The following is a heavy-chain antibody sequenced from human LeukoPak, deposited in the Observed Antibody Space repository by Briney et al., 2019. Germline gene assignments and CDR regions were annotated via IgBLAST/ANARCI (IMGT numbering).Heavy chain of an antibody. CDR3: GKTTVGYSSGQKPAWPVDY. Sequence: GGSLRLSCAASGFTFSNYAMYWVRQAPGKGLEWVAGIFGSGGSPHYADPVKGRFTISRDNSRDTVYLQINSLRAEDTAVYYCGKTTVGYSSGQKPAWPVDYWGQGTLVTVSS. CDR2: IFGSGGSP. J-gene: IGHJ4*02. V-gene: IGHV3-23*01. D-gene: IGHD5-18*01. CDR1: GFTFSNYA.